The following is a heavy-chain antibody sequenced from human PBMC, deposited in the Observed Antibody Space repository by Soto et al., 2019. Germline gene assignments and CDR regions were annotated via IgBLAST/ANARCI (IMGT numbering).Heavy chain of an antibody. D-gene: IGHD3-22*01. V-gene: IGHV4-30-4*01. J-gene: IGHJ4*02. CDR3: ARDRGSDYDSTSGYYYY. CDR2: IYSSGAT. Sequence: SETLSLTCTVSGGSISKSDYYWSWIRQPPGKGLEWIGYIYSSGATSYNPSLESRVTISRDTSRNQFSLRLSSVTAADTAVYYCARDRGSDYDSTSGYYYYWGQGTLVTVSS. CDR1: GGSISKSDYY.